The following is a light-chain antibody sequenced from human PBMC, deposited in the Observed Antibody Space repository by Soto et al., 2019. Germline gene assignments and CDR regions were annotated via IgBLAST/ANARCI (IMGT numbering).Light chain of an antibody. CDR3: SSYTSSRAYV. CDR1: SSDVGGYNY. Sequence: QSALTQPASVSGSPGQSITISCTGTSSDVGGYNYVSWYQQQSGKAPKLMIHEVSNQPSGVSNRFSGSKSGNTASLTISGLQAEDEADYYCSSYTSSRAYVFGSGTKVTVL. J-gene: IGLJ1*01. V-gene: IGLV2-14*01. CDR2: EVS.